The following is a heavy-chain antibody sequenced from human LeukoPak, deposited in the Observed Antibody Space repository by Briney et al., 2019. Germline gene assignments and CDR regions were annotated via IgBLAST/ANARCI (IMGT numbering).Heavy chain of an antibody. CDR1: GFTFSSYE. V-gene: IGHV3-48*03. J-gene: IGHJ6*02. CDR2: ISSSGSTI. CDR3: ARDNVGGGYDWDYYYYYGMDV. D-gene: IGHD5-12*01. Sequence: PGGSLRLSCAASGFTFSSYEMNWVRQAPGKGLEWVSYISSSGSTIYYADSVKGLFTISRDNAKNSLYLQMNSLRAEDTAVYYCARDNVGGGYDWDYYYYYGMDVWGQGTTVTVSS.